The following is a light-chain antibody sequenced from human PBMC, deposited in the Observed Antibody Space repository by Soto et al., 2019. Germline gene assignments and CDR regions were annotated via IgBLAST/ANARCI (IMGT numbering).Light chain of an antibody. CDR1: QSVSSSY. CDR2: AAS. V-gene: IGKV3-20*01. CDR3: QHYGNSPYT. J-gene: IGKJ2*01. Sequence: EIVLTQSPGTLSLSPGQRATLSCRASQSVSSSYLAWYQQKPGQAPRLLIYAASSRATGIPDRFSGSGSRTDFTLTISRLEPEYVALYYCQHYGNSPYTFGQGTKLEIK.